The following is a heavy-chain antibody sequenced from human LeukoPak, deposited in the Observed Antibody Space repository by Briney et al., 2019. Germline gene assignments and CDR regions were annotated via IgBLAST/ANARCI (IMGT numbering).Heavy chain of an antibody. D-gene: IGHD5/OR15-5a*01. V-gene: IGHV3-53*01. CDR2: LYSSGST. J-gene: IGHJ4*02. CDR3: ARGSVSPHHFDY. Sequence: GGSLRLSCAASGFTFSSSVMSWVRQAPGKGLEWVSVLYSSGSTYYADSVKGRFTISRDNPKNALYLQMNSLRAEDTAMYYCARGSVSPHHFDYWGQGTLVTASS. CDR1: GFTFSSSV.